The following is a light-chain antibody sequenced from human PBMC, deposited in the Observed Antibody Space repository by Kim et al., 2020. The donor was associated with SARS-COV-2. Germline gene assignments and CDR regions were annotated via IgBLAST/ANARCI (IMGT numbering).Light chain of an antibody. CDR1: KLGAKY. V-gene: IGLV3-1*01. Sequence: SYELTQPPSVSVSPGQTASITCSGDKLGAKYACWYQQKPGQSPVLVIYQDSKRPSGIPERFSGSNSGYTATLTISGTQAMDEDDYYCQAWDNSAVVFGGGTKLTVL. CDR3: QAWDNSAVV. CDR2: QDS. J-gene: IGLJ2*01.